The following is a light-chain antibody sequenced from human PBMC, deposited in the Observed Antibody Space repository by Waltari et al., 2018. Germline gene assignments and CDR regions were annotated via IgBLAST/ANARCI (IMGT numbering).Light chain of an antibody. CDR2: EVM. Sequence: QSALTQPASVSGSPGQSITVSCTGSSSDIGTYNIVSWFQQHPGKAPKLLIYEVMQRPSGVSNRFSGSKSGNTASLTVSGLQPEDEAHYYCCSKSTPRSVVFGGGTRVTVL. V-gene: IGLV2-23*02. CDR3: CSKSTPRSVV. CDR1: SSDIGTYNI. J-gene: IGLJ2*01.